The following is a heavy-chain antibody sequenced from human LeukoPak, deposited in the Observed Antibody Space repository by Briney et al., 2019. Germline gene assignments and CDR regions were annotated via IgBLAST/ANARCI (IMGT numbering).Heavy chain of an antibody. V-gene: IGHV1-69*08. CDR2: VIPILDKT. Sequence: SVKVSCRASGGTFSRHTISWVRQAPGQGLEWIGRVIPILDKTKYAQHFQDRVTITADKSTSTAYMEVSSLRPDDTAVYYCAREDFSDATGYYNYALDVWGQGTTVTVSS. CDR1: GGTFSRHT. CDR3: AREDFSDATGYYNYALDV. J-gene: IGHJ6*02. D-gene: IGHD2-15*01.